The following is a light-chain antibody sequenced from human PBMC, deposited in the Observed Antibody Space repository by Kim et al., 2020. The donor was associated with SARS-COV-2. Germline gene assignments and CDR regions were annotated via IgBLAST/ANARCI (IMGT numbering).Light chain of an antibody. CDR2: QDS. CDR1: KLGDKY. Sequence: VSPGQTASITCAGDKLGDKYACWYQQKPGQSPVLVIYQDSKRHSGIPERFSGSNSGNTATLTISGSQAMDEADYYCQAWDSSTAVFGGGTQLTVL. CDR3: QAWDSSTAV. V-gene: IGLV3-1*01. J-gene: IGLJ2*01.